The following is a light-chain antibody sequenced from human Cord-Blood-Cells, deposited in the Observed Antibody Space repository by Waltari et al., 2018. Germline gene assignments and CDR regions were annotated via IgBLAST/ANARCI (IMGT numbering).Light chain of an antibody. CDR3: QQYNNWLYT. Sequence: EIVMTQSPATLSVSPGERATLSCRASQRASSNLACYQQKPGQAPRLLIYGASTRATGIPARFSGSGSGTEFTLTISSLQSEDFAVYYCQQYNNWLYTFGQGTKLEIK. CDR1: QRASSN. CDR2: GAS. V-gene: IGKV3-15*01. J-gene: IGKJ2*01.